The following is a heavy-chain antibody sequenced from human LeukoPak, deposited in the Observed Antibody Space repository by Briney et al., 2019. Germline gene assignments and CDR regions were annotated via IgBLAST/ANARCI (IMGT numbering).Heavy chain of an antibody. J-gene: IGHJ3*02. D-gene: IGHD2-2*02. CDR2: ISSSGSTI. CDR1: GFTFSSYE. CDR3: AWGNTEYAFDI. Sequence: GGSLRLSCAASGFTFSSYEMNWVRQAPGKGLEWVSYISSSGSTIYYADSVKGRFTISRDNAKNSLYLQMNSLRAEDTAVYYCAWGNTEYAFDIWGQGTMVTVSS. V-gene: IGHV3-48*03.